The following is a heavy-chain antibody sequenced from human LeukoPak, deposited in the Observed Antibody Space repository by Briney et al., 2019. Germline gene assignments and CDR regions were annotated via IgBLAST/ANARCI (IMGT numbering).Heavy chain of an antibody. Sequence: SGTLSLTSAVSGGSISSSNWWSWVRQPPGKGLEWIGENYHSRSTNYNPSLKSRVTISVDMSKNQFSLKVRSVTAADTAVYYCAREGHYFWSGSRGWFDPWGQGTLVTVSS. D-gene: IGHD3-3*01. V-gene: IGHV4-4*02. J-gene: IGHJ5*02. CDR1: GGSISSSNW. CDR3: AREGHYFWSGSRGWFDP. CDR2: NYHSRST.